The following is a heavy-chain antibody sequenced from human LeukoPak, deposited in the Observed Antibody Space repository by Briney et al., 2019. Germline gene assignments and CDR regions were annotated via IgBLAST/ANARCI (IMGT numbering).Heavy chain of an antibody. D-gene: IGHD3-16*01. CDR3: ARLITAFQAFDS. CDR2: IYYSGST. Sequence: KPSETLSLTCTVSGGSVSSSSYFWAWIRQPPGKGLEWIGSIYYSGSTYYNPSLNSRVAISVDTSKNQFSLNLSSVTAADTAVYHCARLITAFQAFDSWGQGTLVTVSS. V-gene: IGHV4-39*01. CDR1: GGSVSSSSYF. J-gene: IGHJ4*02.